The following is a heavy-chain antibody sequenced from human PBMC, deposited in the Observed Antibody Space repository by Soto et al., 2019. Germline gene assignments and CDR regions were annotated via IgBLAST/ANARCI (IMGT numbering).Heavy chain of an antibody. D-gene: IGHD6-6*01. J-gene: IGHJ6*02. CDR2: ISYDGSSK. CDR1: GFTFSSYW. Sequence: GGSLRLSCAASGFTFSSYWMHWVRQAPGKGLVWVSRISYDGSSKNYADSVKGRFTISRDNSKNTLYLQMNSLRAEDTAVYYCAKDRIAARYYYHYGMDVWGQGTTVTVSS. CDR3: AKDRIAARYYYHYGMDV. V-gene: IGHV3-30*18.